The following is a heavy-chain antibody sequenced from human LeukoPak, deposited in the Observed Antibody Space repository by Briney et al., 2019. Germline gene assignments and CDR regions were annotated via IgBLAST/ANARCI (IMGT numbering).Heavy chain of an antibody. J-gene: IGHJ4*02. CDR2: INNDGSNA. CDR1: GFTFSNYW. V-gene: IGHV3-74*03. CDR3: AMTTVGFDY. D-gene: IGHD4-23*01. Sequence: GGSLRLSCAASGFTFSNYWMHWVRQAPGKGLIWVSRINNDGSNAAYADSVKGRFTISRDNAKNTLYLQMNSLRAEDTAVYYCAMTTVGFDYWGQGALVTVSS.